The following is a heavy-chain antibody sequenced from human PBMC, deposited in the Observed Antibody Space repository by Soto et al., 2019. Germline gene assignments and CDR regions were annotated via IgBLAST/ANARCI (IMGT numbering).Heavy chain of an antibody. D-gene: IGHD3-9*01. CDR2: IYHSGST. CDR3: ARLFPYFDILTGSQLYAFDT. V-gene: IGHV4-4*02. CDR1: GGSISSSNW. J-gene: IGHJ3*02. Sequence: SETLSLTCAVSGGSISSSNWWSWVRQPPGKGLEWIGEIYHSGSTNYNSSLKSRVTISVDKSKNQFSLNLSSVTAADTAVYYCARLFPYFDILTGSQLYAFDTWGQGTMVTVSS.